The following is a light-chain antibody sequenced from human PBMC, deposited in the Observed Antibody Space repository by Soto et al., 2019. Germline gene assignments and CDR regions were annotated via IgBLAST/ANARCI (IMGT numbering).Light chain of an antibody. CDR2: KAS. Sequence: DVQMTQSPSTLSGSVGDRVTITCRASQTISSWLALYQQKPGKAPKLLIYKASTLKSGVTSRFSGSGSGTEFTLTISSLQPDDFATYYCQHYNSYSEAFGQGPKVDI. J-gene: IGKJ1*01. CDR1: QTISSW. V-gene: IGKV1-5*03. CDR3: QHYNSYSEA.